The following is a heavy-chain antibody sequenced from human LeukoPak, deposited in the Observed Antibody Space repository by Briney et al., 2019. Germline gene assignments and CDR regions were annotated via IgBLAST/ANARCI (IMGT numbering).Heavy chain of an antibody. CDR1: GFTVGTNY. Sequence: PGGSLRLSCAASGFTVGTNYMGWVRQAPGKGLEWVSVIYSGGSTYYADSVKGRFTISRDNSKNTLYLQMNSLRAEDTAVYYCARGRGTYYFDYWGQGTLVTVSS. D-gene: IGHD3-10*01. CDR2: IYSGGST. V-gene: IGHV3-53*01. J-gene: IGHJ4*02. CDR3: ARGRGTYYFDY.